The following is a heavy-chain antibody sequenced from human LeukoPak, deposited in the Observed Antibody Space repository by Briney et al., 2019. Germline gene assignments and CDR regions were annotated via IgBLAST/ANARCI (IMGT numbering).Heavy chain of an antibody. Sequence: PSETLSLTCAVSGGSMSCSSCYWGWIRQPPGKGLEWIGSIYYRGDTYYHPSLKSRATISVDTSKKQFSLKLSSVTAADTAVYYCARDGAGGSVWYGFDYWGQGTPVTVSS. V-gene: IGHV4-39*07. D-gene: IGHD6-13*01. CDR3: ARDGAGGSVWYGFDY. CDR1: GGSMSCSSCY. J-gene: IGHJ4*02. CDR2: IYYRGDT.